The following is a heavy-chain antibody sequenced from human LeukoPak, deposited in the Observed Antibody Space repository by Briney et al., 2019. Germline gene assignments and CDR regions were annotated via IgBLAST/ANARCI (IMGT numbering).Heavy chain of an antibody. D-gene: IGHD3-3*01. J-gene: IGHJ4*02. CDR1: GYSFTSYW. CDR3: ARQGAPYYDFWSGYPY. V-gene: IGHV5-51*01. CDR2: IYPDDSDT. Sequence: GESLKISCKGSGYSFTSYWIGWVRQMPGNGLEWMGIIYPDDSDTRYSPSFQGQVTISVDKSINTAYLQWSSLKASDTAMYYCARQGAPYYDFWSGYPYWGQGTLVTVSS.